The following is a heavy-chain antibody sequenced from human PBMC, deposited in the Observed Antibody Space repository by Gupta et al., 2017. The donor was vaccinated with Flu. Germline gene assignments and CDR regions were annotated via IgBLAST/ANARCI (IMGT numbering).Heavy chain of an antibody. CDR2: ISYDGSNK. CDR3: AKVDEDSQGDAFDI. Sequence: QVQLVESGGGVVQPGRSLRLSCAASGFTFSRYGLHWVRQAPGKGLEWVAVISYDGSNKYYADSVKGRFTISRDNSKNTLYLQMNSLRAEDTAVYYCAKVDEDSQGDAFDIWGQGTMVTVSS. D-gene: IGHD2-15*01. CDR1: GFTFSRYG. J-gene: IGHJ3*02. V-gene: IGHV3-30*18.